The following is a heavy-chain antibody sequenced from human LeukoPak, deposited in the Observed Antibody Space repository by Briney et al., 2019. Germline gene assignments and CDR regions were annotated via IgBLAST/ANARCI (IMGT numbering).Heavy chain of an antibody. CDR1: GGSISSYY. CDR2: IYTSGST. Sequence: SETLSLTCTVSGGSISSYYWSWIRQPPGKGLEWIGYIYTSGSTNYNPSLKSRVTISVDTSKNQFSLKLSSVTAADTAVYYCARAFGSSWSNWFDPWGQGTLVTVSS. V-gene: IGHV4-4*09. D-gene: IGHD6-13*01. J-gene: IGHJ5*02. CDR3: ARAFGSSWSNWFDP.